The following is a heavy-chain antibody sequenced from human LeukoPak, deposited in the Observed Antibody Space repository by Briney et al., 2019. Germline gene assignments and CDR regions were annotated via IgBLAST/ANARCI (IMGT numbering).Heavy chain of an antibody. V-gene: IGHV3-30*02. J-gene: IGHJ4*02. CDR2: IHYDGSNN. CDR3: AKDHGSSDWYYFDY. D-gene: IGHD6-13*01. CDR1: GFTFSSYG. Sequence: GGSLRLSCAASGFTFSSYGIHWVRQAPGKGLEWVAFIHYDGSNNYYADSVKGRFTISRDNSKNTLYLQMNTLRGDDTAVYYCAKDHGSSDWYYFDYWGQGTLVTVSS.